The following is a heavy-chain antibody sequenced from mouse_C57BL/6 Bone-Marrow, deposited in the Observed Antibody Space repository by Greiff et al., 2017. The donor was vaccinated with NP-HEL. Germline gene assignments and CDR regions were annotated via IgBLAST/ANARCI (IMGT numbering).Heavy chain of an antibody. Sequence: QVQLQQPGAELVRPGPSVKLSCKASGYTFTSYWMHWVKQRPGQGLEWIGVIDPSDSYTNYNQKFKGKATLTVDTSSSTAYMQLSSLTSEDSAVYYCARLGDDYDDYYAMDYWGQGTSVTVSS. CDR2: IDPSDSYT. CDR3: ARLGDDYDDYYAMDY. V-gene: IGHV1-59*01. D-gene: IGHD2-4*01. CDR1: GYTFTSYW. J-gene: IGHJ4*01.